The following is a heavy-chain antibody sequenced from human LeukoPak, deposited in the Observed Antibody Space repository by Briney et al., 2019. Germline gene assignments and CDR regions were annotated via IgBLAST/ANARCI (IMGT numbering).Heavy chain of an antibody. CDR1: GFTFSSYA. J-gene: IGHJ1*01. V-gene: IGHV3-23*01. Sequence: PGGSLRLSCAASGFTFSSYAMSWVRQAPGKGLEWVSAISGSGGSTYYADSVKGRFTISRDNSKNTLYLQMSSLRAEDTAVYYCAKDTPPRSYYDFWSGYYTPAEYFQHWGQGTLVTVSS. D-gene: IGHD3-3*01. CDR2: ISGSGGST. CDR3: AKDTPPRSYYDFWSGYYTPAEYFQH.